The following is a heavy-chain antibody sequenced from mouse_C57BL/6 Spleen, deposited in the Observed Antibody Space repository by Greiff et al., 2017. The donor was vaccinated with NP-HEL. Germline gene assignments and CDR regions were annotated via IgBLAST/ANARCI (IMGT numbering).Heavy chain of an antibody. CDR3: ARSGNWDFDY. D-gene: IGHD4-1*01. CDR1: GYTFTSYT. V-gene: IGHV1-4*01. Sequence: QVQLQQSGAELARPGASVKMSCKASGYTFTSYTMHWVKQRPGQGLEWIGYINPSSGYTKYNQKFKDKATLTADKSSSTAYMQLSSLTSEDSAVYYGARSGNWDFDYGGQGTTLTVSS. J-gene: IGHJ2*01. CDR2: INPSSGYT.